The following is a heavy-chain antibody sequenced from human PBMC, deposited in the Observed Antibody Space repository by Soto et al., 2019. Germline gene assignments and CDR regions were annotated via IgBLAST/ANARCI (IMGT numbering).Heavy chain of an antibody. J-gene: IGHJ3*02. V-gene: IGHV1-18*01. Sequence: QVQLVQSGAEVKKPGASVKVSCKASGYTFSSYGINWVRQAPGQGLEWMGWISAYNGNTNYAQKLQGRVTMTTDTSTSTAYMELRSLRSDDTAVYYWARSLYYYDSIGLVTFDIWGQGTMVTVSS. D-gene: IGHD3-22*01. CDR1: GYTFSSYG. CDR3: ARSLYYYDSIGLVTFDI. CDR2: ISAYNGNT.